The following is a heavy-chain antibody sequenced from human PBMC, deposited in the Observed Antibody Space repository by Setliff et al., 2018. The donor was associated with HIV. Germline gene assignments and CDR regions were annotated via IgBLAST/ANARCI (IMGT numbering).Heavy chain of an antibody. J-gene: IGHJ6*03. D-gene: IGHD2-2*01. CDR3: ARGRTVPAASYYYMDV. V-gene: IGHV1-18*01. CDR1: GDTVTGHS. Sequence: ASVKVSCKAFGDTVTGHSIHWVRQAPGQRLEWMGWISAYNGNINYAQKFQGRVTMTTDTSTSTAHMELRSLRSDDTAVYYCARGRTVPAASYYYMDVWGKGTTVTVS. CDR2: ISAYNGNI.